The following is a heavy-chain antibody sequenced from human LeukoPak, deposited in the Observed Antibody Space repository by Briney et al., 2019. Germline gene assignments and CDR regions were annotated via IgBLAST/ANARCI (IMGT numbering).Heavy chain of an antibody. CDR1: GFTFDDYA. D-gene: IGHD6-13*01. V-gene: IGHV3-9*01. CDR3: AKGDLSSSWGPDFDY. J-gene: IGHJ4*02. Sequence: PGGSLRLSCAASGFTFDDYAMHWVRQVPGKGLEWVSGISWNSGSIGYADSVKGRFTISRDNAKNSLYLQMNSLRAEDTALYYCAKGDLSSSWGPDFDYWGQGTLVTVSS. CDR2: ISWNSGSI.